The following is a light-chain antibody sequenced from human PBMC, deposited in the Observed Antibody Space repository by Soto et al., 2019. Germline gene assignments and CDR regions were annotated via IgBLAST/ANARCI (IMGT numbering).Light chain of an antibody. J-gene: IGKJ1*01. V-gene: IGKV3-20*01. CDR2: GAS. CDR1: QSVGSSY. CDR3: HHYGSSWT. Sequence: EIVLTQSPGTLSLSPGERATLSCRASQSVGSSYLTWYQHKPGQAPRLLIYGASNRATGIPDRFSGGGSGTDFTLTISRLEPEDFAVYYCHHYGSSWTFGQGTKVEIK.